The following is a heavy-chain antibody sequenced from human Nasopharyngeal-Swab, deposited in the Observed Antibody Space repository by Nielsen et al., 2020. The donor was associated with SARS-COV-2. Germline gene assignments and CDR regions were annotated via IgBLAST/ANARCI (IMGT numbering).Heavy chain of an antibody. D-gene: IGHD6-19*01. CDR2: INAGNGDT. V-gene: IGHV1-3*01. Sequence: WVRQAPGQGLEWMGWINAGNGDTKYSQKFQGRVTITRDTSASTAYMELSSLRSEDTAAYYCARVGGSSGWLSWGQGTLVTVSS. J-gene: IGHJ1*01. CDR3: ARVGGSSGWLS.